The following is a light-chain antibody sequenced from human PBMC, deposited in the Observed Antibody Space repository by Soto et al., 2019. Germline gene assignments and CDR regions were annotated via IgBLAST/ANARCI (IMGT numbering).Light chain of an antibody. J-gene: IGLJ1*01. CDR2: EVT. Sequence: QSVLTQPASVSGSPGQSITISCTRPSSGVWSFNFVSWYQQHPDKAPQVLIYEVTKRPPGVSNRFSGSKSGNTASLTISGLQADDEADYYCCSDAGSSSYVFGTGTKVTVL. CDR3: CSDAGSSSYV. V-gene: IGLV2-23*02. CDR1: SSGVWSFNF.